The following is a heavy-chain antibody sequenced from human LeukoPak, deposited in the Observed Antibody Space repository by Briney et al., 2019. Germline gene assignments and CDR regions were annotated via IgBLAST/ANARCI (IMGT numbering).Heavy chain of an antibody. J-gene: IGHJ4*02. CDR1: GGSISSSSYY. CDR3: AREAIY. V-gene: IGHV4-61*02. CDR2: IYTSGTT. Sequence: ILSFTCTVSGGSISSSSYYWGWIRQPAGKGLEWIGRIYTSGTTNYNPSLKSRVTISVDTSKNQFSLQMSSVTAADTAVYYCAREAIYWGQGTLVTVSS.